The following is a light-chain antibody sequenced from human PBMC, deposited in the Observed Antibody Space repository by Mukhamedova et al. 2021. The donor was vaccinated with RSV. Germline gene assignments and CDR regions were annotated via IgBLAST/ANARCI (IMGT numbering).Light chain of an antibody. CDR1: QRIGPSS. CDR3: QQYGASPRFT. V-gene: IGKV3-20*01. Sequence: LSCRASQRIGPSSLAWYQQRPGQPPRLLIFGTSRRPSGIPDRFVGSESGTGTDFTLTISRLEPEDFARYYCQQYGASPRFTFGPGT. J-gene: IGKJ3*01. CDR2: GTS.